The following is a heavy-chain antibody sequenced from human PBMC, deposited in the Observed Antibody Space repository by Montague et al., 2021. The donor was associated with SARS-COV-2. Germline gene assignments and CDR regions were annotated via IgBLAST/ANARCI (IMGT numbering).Heavy chain of an antibody. CDR2: IYDSGST. J-gene: IGHJ6*02. Sequence: SETLSLTCAVSGGSISGYYWSWIRRPPGKGLEWIGEIYDSGSTNYNPSLKSRVTISIDTSKNQFSLKLSSVTAADTAVYYCARGRGTDLFRRTYFGMDVWGQGTTVTVSS. CDR3: ARGRGTDLFRRTYFGMDV. CDR1: GGSISGYY. V-gene: IGHV4-34*01. D-gene: IGHD1-1*01.